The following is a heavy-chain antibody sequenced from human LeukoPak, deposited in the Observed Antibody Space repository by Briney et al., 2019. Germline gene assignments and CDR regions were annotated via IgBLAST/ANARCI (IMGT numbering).Heavy chain of an antibody. CDR1: GFTFSSYS. CDR3: ARGEYYYESSVYPGPGYFDY. Sequence: KPGGSLRLSCAASGFTFSSYSMNWVRQAPGKGLEWVSSISSSSSYIYYADSVKGRFTISRDNAKNSLYLQMNSLRAEDTAVYYCARGEYYYESSVYPGPGYFDYWGKGTLGTVS. CDR2: ISSSSSYI. J-gene: IGHJ4*02. V-gene: IGHV3-21*01. D-gene: IGHD3-22*01.